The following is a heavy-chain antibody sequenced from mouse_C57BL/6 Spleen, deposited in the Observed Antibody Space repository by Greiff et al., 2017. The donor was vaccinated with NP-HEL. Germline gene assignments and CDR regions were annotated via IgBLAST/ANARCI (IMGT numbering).Heavy chain of an antibody. J-gene: IGHJ4*01. CDR2: ISSGSSTI. CDR1: GFTFSDYG. CDR3: ARGGNYPYAMDY. V-gene: IGHV5-17*01. Sequence: EVKLMESGGGLVKPGGSLKLSCAASGFTFSDYGMHWVRQAPEKGLVWVAYISSGSSTIYYADTVKGRFTISRDNAKNNLFLQMTSLRSEDTAMYYCARGGNYPYAMDYWGQGTSVTVSS. D-gene: IGHD2-1*01.